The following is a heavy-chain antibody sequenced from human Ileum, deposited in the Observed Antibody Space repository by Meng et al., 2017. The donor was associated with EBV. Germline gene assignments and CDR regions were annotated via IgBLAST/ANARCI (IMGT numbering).Heavy chain of an antibody. CDR3: GRDQGRELINH. Sequence: QDQRQEPGPGLVILSGTLPLTGTVSGASISSDIWWSWVRQPPGKGLEWIGEVYHRGDTNYNPSLKSRVDISVDKSKNQFYLSLFSVTAADTAVYYCGRDQGRELINHWGQGTLVTVSS. CDR2: VYHRGDT. V-gene: IGHV4-4*02. J-gene: IGHJ4*02. CDR1: GASISSDIW. D-gene: IGHD1-7*01.